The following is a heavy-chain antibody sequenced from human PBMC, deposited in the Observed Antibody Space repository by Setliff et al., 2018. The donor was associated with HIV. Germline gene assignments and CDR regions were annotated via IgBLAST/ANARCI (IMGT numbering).Heavy chain of an antibody. CDR3: ARDWVTRSNYYGSGSPWYFDF. Sequence: SETLSLTCTVSGDSIGDYYWNWIRQPAGKGLEWIGRVYASAYSNYNPSLKSRVTMSVDTSQNQFSLKLRSLNAADTAVYYCARDWVTRSNYYGSGSPWYFDFWGRGILVTAPQ. D-gene: IGHD3-10*01. J-gene: IGHJ2*01. CDR2: VYASAYS. CDR1: GDSIGDYY. V-gene: IGHV4-4*07.